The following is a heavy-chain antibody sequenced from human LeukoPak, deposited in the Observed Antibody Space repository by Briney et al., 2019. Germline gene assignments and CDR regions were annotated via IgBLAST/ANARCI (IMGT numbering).Heavy chain of an antibody. V-gene: IGHV3-33*01. CDR3: ARIKRGYYFDY. CDR1: GFTFSSYG. J-gene: IGHJ4*02. CDR2: IWYDGSNK. D-gene: IGHD3-10*01. Sequence: PGGSLRLSCAASGFTFSSYGMHWVRQAPGKGLEWVAVIWYDGSNKYYADSVKGRFTISRDNSKNTLYLQVNSLRAEDTAVYYCARIKRGYYFDYWGQGTLVTVSS.